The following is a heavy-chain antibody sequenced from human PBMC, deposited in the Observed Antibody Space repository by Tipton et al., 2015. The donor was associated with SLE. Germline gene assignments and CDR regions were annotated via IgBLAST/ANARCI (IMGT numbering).Heavy chain of an antibody. CDR1: GGSISNYY. CDR2: IYYSGST. V-gene: IGHV4-59*01. D-gene: IGHD6-25*01. Sequence: TLSLTCTVSGGSISNYYWNWIRQPPGKGLEWIGYIYYSGSTNYNPSLKSRVTMSLDTSKSQVSLRLNSVTAADTAVYYCASRADWFDPWGQGTLVTVSS. J-gene: IGHJ5*02. CDR3: ASRADWFDP.